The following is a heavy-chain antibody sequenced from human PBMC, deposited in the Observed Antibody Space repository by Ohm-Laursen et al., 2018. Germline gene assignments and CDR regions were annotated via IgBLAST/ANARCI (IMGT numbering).Heavy chain of an antibody. CDR3: ARDRANGGSHHDY. V-gene: IGHV3-48*01. CDR1: GFMFSSRS. D-gene: IGHD1-26*01. CDR2: ISSRSSTK. Sequence: SLRLSCSAPGFMFSSRSMNWVRQAPGKGLEWVSHISSRSSTKYYADSVQGRFTISRENAKNSASLQMNSLRAEDTAVYYCARDRANGGSHHDYWGQGTLVTVSS. J-gene: IGHJ4*02.